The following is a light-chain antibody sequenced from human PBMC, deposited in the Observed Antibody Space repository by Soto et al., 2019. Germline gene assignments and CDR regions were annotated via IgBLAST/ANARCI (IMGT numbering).Light chain of an antibody. CDR1: QSVRSDY. CDR3: QQYGSSPRT. J-gene: IGKJ1*01. CDR2: GAS. Sequence: EIVLTQSPGTLPLSPGERATLSCRASQSVRSDYLAWYQQKPGQAPRLHIYGASTRATGIPDRFTGSGSGTDYTLTISRLEPEDFAVYYCQQYGSSPRTFGQGTKVDTK. V-gene: IGKV3-20*01.